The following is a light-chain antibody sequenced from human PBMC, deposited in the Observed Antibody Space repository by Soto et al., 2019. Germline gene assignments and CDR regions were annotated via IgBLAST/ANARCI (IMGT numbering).Light chain of an antibody. Sequence: EVVMRQSPATLSVSPGEGATLSCRASQGIGDTLAWYQHKPGQTPRLLIYDTSTRATGVPTRFSGSRSGTEFTLTINSLQCEDFAVYFCQPYNNCPLTFGGGTKVGIK. J-gene: IGKJ4*01. CDR3: QPYNNCPLT. CDR1: QGIGDT. V-gene: IGKV3-15*01. CDR2: DTS.